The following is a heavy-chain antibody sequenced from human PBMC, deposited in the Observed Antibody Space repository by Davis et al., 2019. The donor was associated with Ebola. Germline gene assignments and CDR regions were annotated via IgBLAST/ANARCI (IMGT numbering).Heavy chain of an antibody. CDR3: ARGHNYGLDY. J-gene: IGHJ4*02. V-gene: IGHV1-2*06. D-gene: IGHD5-18*01. Sequence: ASVKVSCKASGYTFGHYGMSWVRQAPGQGLEWMGRIISNSGETHYAQQFQGRVTMTRDTSTNTAYMELSRLRSDDTAVYYCARGHNYGLDYWGQGTLVTVSS. CDR2: IISNSGET. CDR1: GYTFGHYG.